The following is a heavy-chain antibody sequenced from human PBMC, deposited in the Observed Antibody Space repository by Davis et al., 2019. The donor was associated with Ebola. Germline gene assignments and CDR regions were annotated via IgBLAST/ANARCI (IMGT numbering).Heavy chain of an antibody. Sequence: AASVKVSCKASGYTFTSYYMHWVRQAPGQGLEWMGIINPSGGSTSYAQKFQGRVTMTRDMSTSTVYMELSSLRSEDTAVYYCARAFRIGWFDPWGQGTLVTVSS. CDR2: INPSGGST. D-gene: IGHD3-10*01. CDR3: ARAFRIGWFDP. CDR1: GYTFTSYY. V-gene: IGHV1-46*01. J-gene: IGHJ5*02.